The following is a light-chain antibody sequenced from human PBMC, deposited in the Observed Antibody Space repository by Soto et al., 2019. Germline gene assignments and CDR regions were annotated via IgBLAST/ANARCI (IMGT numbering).Light chain of an antibody. J-gene: IGKJ2*01. CDR3: QQTYSTPPYT. CDR1: QSISNY. V-gene: IGKV1-39*01. CDR2: AAA. Sequence: DIQMTQSPSSLSAFVGDRVTITCRASQSISNYLNWYQQKPGKAPSLLIYAAARLQSGVPSRFIGSGSGTFFTLTISTLQPDDSATYYCQQTYSTPPYTFGQGTKLEIK.